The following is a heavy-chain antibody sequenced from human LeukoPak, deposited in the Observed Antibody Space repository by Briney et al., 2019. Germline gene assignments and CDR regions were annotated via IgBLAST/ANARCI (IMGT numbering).Heavy chain of an antibody. CDR1: GGSVSRYY. CDR3: AREGRDGY. Sequence: KSSETLSLTCSVSGGSVSRYYWSWVRQPPGKGLEWIGYIYNNASTSYSPSLKSRLFMSVDTSTNKVSLKLRSVTEADTAIYYCAREGRDGYWGQGTLVIVSS. D-gene: IGHD5-24*01. V-gene: IGHV4-59*02. CDR2: IYNNAST. J-gene: IGHJ4*02.